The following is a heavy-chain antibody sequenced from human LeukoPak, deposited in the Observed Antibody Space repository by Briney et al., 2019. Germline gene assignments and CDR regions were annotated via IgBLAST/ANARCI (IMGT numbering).Heavy chain of an antibody. CDR2: INSDGSST. CDR1: GFTFSSYW. Sequence: GGSLRLSCAASGFTFSSYWMHWVRQGPGKGLVWVSRINSDGSSTYYADSVKGRFTISRDNSKNTLYLQMNSLRAEDTAVYHCAKGLLAGIAVARFDYWGQGTLVTVSS. CDR3: AKGLLAGIAVARFDY. J-gene: IGHJ4*02. V-gene: IGHV3-74*01. D-gene: IGHD6-19*01.